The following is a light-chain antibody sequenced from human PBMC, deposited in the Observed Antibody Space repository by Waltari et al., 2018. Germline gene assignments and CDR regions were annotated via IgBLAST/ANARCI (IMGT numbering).Light chain of an antibody. CDR3: GTYDSSVSTGL. Sequence: QSVLTQPPSVSAAPGQKVTIPCSGTSLKLESHYVSWYQQFPGAAPKLLVYENNKRPSDIPDRFSGSKSGTSATLDITGLQTGDEADYYCGTYDSSVSTGLFGGGTKLTVL. V-gene: IGLV1-51*02. CDR2: ENN. J-gene: IGLJ2*01. CDR1: SLKLESHY.